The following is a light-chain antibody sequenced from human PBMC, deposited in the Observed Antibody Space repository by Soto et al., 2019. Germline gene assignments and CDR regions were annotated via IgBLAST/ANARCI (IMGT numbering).Light chain of an antibody. CDR1: RTISTW. V-gene: IGKV1-5*01. CDR2: DAS. J-gene: IGKJ3*01. CDR3: QQYDSYSQIN. Sequence: DIQMTQSPSTLSASVGDRVTITCRASRTISTWLAWYQQKPGKAPKLLIYDASSLESGVPSRFSGSGSGTEFTLSITNLEPDDFATYYCQQYDSYSQINFGLGTKVDIK.